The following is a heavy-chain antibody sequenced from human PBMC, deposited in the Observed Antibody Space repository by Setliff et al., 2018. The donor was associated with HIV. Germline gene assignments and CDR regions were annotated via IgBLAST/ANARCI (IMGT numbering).Heavy chain of an antibody. CDR2: MSPKSGNT. V-gene: IGHV1-8*02. CDR1: GYTFSIYD. CDR3: ARGRDGYKPEPFDS. D-gene: IGHD5-12*01. Sequence: ASVKVSCKASGYTFSIYDINWVRQATGQGLQWMGWMSPKSGNTGCARKFQGRVSMTRNTSISTAYMELSSLISEDTAVYYCARGRDGYKPEPFDSWGQGTLVTVSS. J-gene: IGHJ4*02.